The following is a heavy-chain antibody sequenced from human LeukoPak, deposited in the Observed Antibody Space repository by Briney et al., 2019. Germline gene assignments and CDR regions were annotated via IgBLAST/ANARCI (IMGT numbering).Heavy chain of an antibody. Sequence: GASVKVSCKASGYTFTGYYMHWVRQAPGQGLEWMGWINPNSGGTNYAQKFQGRVTMTRDASISTAYMELSRLRSDDTAVYYCARWANKLYYDFWSGYYPYFDYWGQGTPVTVSS. CDR3: ARWANKLYYDFWSGYYPYFDY. J-gene: IGHJ4*02. V-gene: IGHV1-2*02. D-gene: IGHD3-3*01. CDR2: INPNSGGT. CDR1: GYTFTGYY.